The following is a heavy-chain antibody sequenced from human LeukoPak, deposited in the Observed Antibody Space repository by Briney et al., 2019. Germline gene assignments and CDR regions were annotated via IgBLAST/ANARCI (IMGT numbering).Heavy chain of an antibody. J-gene: IGHJ4*02. Sequence: SETLSLTCTVSGGSISSNAYYWAWIRQPPGKGLEWIGSIYSSVSTYYNPSLKSRVTISVDTSKNQFSLKLSSVTAADTAVYYCARDLCSGGSCYSDYWGQGTLVTVSS. CDR2: IYSSVST. CDR1: GGSISSNAYY. CDR3: ARDLCSGGSCYSDY. D-gene: IGHD2-15*01. V-gene: IGHV4-39*07.